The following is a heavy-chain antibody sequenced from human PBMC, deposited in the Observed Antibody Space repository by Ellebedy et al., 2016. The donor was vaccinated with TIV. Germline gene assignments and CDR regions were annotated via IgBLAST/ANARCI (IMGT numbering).Heavy chain of an antibody. D-gene: IGHD6-19*01. CDR3: AGGAGWLADY. J-gene: IGHJ4*02. Sequence: GGSLRLXXAASGFTFSSYAMSWVRQAPGKGLEWVSAISGSGGSTYYADSVKGRFTISRDNSKNTLYLQINSLRAEDTAVYYCAGGAGWLADYWGQGTLVTVSS. CDR2: ISGSGGST. CDR1: GFTFSSYA. V-gene: IGHV3-23*01.